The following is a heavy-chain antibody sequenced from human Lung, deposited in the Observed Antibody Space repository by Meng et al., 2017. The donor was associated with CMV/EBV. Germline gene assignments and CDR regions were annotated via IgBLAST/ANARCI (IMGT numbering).Heavy chain of an antibody. Sequence: QTXSLTXXISGDNVPSNSAAWNWIRQSPSRGLEWLGRTYYRSKWYNDFALSVKSRITFNPDTSKNQLSLHLTSVTPEDTAVYYCARDLNYYDSSGNYYVGWLDPWGQGXLVTVSS. V-gene: IGHV6-1*01. CDR1: GDNVPSNSAA. J-gene: IGHJ5*02. CDR3: ARDLNYYDSSGNYYVGWLDP. CDR2: TYYRSKWYN. D-gene: IGHD3-22*01.